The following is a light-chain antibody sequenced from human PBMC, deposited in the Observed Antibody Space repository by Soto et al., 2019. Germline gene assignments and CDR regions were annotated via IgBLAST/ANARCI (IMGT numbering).Light chain of an antibody. CDR2: DAC. J-gene: IGKJ1*01. Sequence: IHITQSPSTLSASLVDRCTITCRASETIVTWLAWYQQKPGKAPALLIHDACSLQRGVPSRFSGSGSGTDFTLTISRLQPDDFGTYYCQLSYSHSKTFGKGTKV. V-gene: IGKV1-5*01. CDR1: ETIVTW. CDR3: QLSYSHSKT.